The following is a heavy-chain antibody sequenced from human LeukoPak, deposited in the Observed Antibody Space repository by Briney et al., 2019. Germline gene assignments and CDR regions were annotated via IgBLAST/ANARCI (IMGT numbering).Heavy chain of an antibody. D-gene: IGHD5-24*01. J-gene: IGHJ4*02. CDR1: GCTFTGYY. Sequence: ASVKVSCKASGCTFTGYYMHWVRQAPGQGLEWMGWINPNSGGTNYAQKFQGRVTMTRDTSISTAYMELSRLRSDDMAVYYCARDGYNLGGFDYWGQGTLVTVSS. CDR2: INPNSGGT. V-gene: IGHV1-2*02. CDR3: ARDGYNLGGFDY.